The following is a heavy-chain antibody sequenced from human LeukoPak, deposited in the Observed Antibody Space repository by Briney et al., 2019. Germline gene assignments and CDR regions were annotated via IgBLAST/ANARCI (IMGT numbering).Heavy chain of an antibody. CDR1: GYTFTSYG. CDR3: ARELILGYCSGGSCPLFDP. V-gene: IGHV1-8*03. CDR2: MNPNSGNT. J-gene: IGHJ5*02. Sequence: ASVKVSCKASGYTFTSYGISWVRQATGQGLEWMGWMNPNSGNTGYAQKFQGRVTITRNTSISTAYMELSSLRSEDTAVYYCARELILGYCSGGSCPLFDPWGQGTLVTVSS. D-gene: IGHD2-15*01.